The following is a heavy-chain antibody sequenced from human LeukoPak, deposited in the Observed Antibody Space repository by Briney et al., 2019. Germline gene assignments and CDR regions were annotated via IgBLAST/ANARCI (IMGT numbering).Heavy chain of an antibody. Sequence: QPGGSLRLSCAASGFTFSSYWMHWVRQAPGKGLVWVSRINTDGSSTSYADSVKGRFTISRDNAKNTLYLQMNSLRAEDTAVYYCARRGIAVAGGDYWGQGTLVTVSS. CDR2: INTDGSST. CDR3: ARRGIAVAGGDY. J-gene: IGHJ4*02. V-gene: IGHV3-74*01. D-gene: IGHD6-19*01. CDR1: GFTFSSYW.